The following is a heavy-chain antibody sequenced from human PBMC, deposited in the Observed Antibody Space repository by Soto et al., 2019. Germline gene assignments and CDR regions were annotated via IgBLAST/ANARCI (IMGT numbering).Heavy chain of an antibody. CDR3: ARESKWYGGQYFQN. D-gene: IGHD2-8*01. CDR1: GFTFKYYA. CDR2: ISGSGDKT. Sequence: EVQLLQSGGGLAQPGTSLRLSCAASGFTFKYYAMTWVRQAPGKGLEWVSTISGSGDKTDYADSVKGRVRVSRDNYKDTLYLQMDSLRADDTALYYCARESKWYGGQYFQNWGQGTLVTVSS. J-gene: IGHJ1*01. V-gene: IGHV3-23*01.